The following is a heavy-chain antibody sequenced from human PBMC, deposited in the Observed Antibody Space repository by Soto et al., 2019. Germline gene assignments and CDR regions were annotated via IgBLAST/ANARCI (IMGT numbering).Heavy chain of an antibody. CDR1: GGSISNDNW. D-gene: IGHD6-13*01. J-gene: IGHJ2*01. CDR2: IYHSGST. CDR3: ARWGYTSSPARWFFDL. V-gene: IGHV4-4*02. Sequence: QVQLQESGPGLVKPSGTLSLTCVVSGGSISNDNWWSWVRQPPGKGLEWIGEIYHSGSTNYIPSLKSRVTLAXXKXTXXFSLKLSSVTAADTAVYYRARWGYTSSPARWFFDLWGRGTLVTVAS.